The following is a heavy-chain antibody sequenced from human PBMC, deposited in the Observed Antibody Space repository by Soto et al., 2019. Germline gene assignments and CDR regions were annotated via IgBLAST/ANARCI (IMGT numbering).Heavy chain of an antibody. CDR3: ARDRSAAAGTGWGNWFDP. D-gene: IGHD6-13*01. Sequence: SETLSLTCTVSGGSISSYYWSWIRQPPGKGLEWIGYIYYSGSTNYNPSLKSRVTISVDTSKNQFSLKLSSVTAADTAVYYCARDRSAAAGTGWGNWFDPWGQGTLVTVPQ. CDR1: GGSISSYY. V-gene: IGHV4-59*01. CDR2: IYYSGST. J-gene: IGHJ5*02.